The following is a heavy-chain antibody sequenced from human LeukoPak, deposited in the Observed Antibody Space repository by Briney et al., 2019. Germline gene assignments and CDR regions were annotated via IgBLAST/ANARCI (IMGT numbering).Heavy chain of an antibody. Sequence: PGGSLRLSCAASGFTFSSYAMSWVRQAPGKGLEWASTISGSGDYTYYTDSLRGRFTISRDNSKNTLYLQMSSLRAEDTAVYFCAKDVIPRIVPAAMDYWGQGTLVTVSS. CDR3: AKDVIPRIVPAAMDY. CDR1: GFTFSSYA. CDR2: ISGSGDYT. V-gene: IGHV3-23*01. D-gene: IGHD2-2*01. J-gene: IGHJ4*02.